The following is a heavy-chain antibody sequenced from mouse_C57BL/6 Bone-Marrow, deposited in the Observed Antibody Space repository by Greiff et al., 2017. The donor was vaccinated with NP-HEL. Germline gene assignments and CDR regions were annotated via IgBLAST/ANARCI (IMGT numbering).Heavy chain of an antibody. J-gene: IGHJ4*01. CDR2: INPSNGGT. CDR1: GYTFTSYW. D-gene: IGHD1-1*01. CDR3: ARGPYYYGSRPYAMDY. Sequence: QVQLQQPGTELVKPGASVKLSCKASGYTFTSYWMHWVKQRPGQGLEWIGNINPSNGGTNYNEKFKSKATLTVDKSSSTAYMQLSSLTSEDSAVYYCARGPYYYGSRPYAMDYWGQGTSVTVSS. V-gene: IGHV1-53*01.